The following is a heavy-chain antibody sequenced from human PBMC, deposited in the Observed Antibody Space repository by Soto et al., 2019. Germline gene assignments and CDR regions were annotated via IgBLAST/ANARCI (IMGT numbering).Heavy chain of an antibody. Sequence: QVQLVQSGAEVKKPGSSVKVSCKASGGTFSSYAISWVRQAPGQGLEWMGGIIPIFGTANYAQKFQGRVTITGDDSTSTAYMERSSLRSEDTAVYYCARSWRDCSGGSCYFYFDYWGQGTLVTVSS. D-gene: IGHD2-15*01. CDR1: GGTFSSYA. CDR3: ARSWRDCSGGSCYFYFDY. J-gene: IGHJ4*02. CDR2: IIPIFGTA. V-gene: IGHV1-69*01.